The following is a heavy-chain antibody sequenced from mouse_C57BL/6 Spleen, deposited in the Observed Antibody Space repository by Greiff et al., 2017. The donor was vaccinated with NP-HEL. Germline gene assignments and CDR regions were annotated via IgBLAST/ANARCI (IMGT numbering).Heavy chain of an antibody. V-gene: IGHV1-81*01. D-gene: IGHD1-1*02. CDR1: GYTFTSYG. J-gene: IGHJ4*01. CDR3: AREGGYGDYAMDY. CDR2: IYPRSGNT. Sequence: VKLQESGAELARPGASVKLSCKASGYTFTSYGISWVKQRTGQGLEWIGEIYPRSGNTYYNEKFKGKATLTADKSSSTAYMELRSLTSEDSAVYFCAREGGYGDYAMDYWGQGTSVTVSA.